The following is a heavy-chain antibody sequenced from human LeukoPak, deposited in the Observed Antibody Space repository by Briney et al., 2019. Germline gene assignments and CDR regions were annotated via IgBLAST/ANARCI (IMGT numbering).Heavy chain of an antibody. Sequence: PGGSLRLSCAASGFTFSRYAMSWGPQAPGKGVEWVSAISGRGGSTHYADSEKGRLTISRDKSKNTLYLQMNSMRVEATAVYYCSRVVPAADYWGQGTLVTVSS. D-gene: IGHD2-2*01. CDR3: SRVVPAADY. CDR1: GFTFSRYA. J-gene: IGHJ4*02. V-gene: IGHV3-23*01. CDR2: ISGRGGST.